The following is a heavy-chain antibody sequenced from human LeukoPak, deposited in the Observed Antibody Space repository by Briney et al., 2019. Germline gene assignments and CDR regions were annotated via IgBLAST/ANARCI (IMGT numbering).Heavy chain of an antibody. V-gene: IGHV3-23*01. CDR2: ISGSGGSR. CDR3: AKDYYGSGSYSRSDSFDI. J-gene: IGHJ3*02. D-gene: IGHD3-10*01. Sequence: GGSLRLSCAASGFTFSSYAMNWVRQAPGKGLEWVSAISGSGGSRYYADSVKGRFTISRDNSKNTVYLQMNSLRAEDTAVFYCAKDYYGSGSYSRSDSFDIWGQGTMATVSS. CDR1: GFTFSSYA.